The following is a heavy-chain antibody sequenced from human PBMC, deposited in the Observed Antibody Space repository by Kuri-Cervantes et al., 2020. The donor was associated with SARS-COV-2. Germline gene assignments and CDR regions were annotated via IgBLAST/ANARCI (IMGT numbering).Heavy chain of an antibody. CDR3: AREMGYSYGQKKNYYYYYGMDV. V-gene: IGHV3-21*04. CDR2: ISSSSRDI. CDR1: GIIFSNYS. Sequence: CWAACGIIFSNYSMNGVRQAPGRGLEWVSSISSSSRDIYDADSVRGRFTISRDNAKNSLYLQMNSLRAADTAVYYCAREMGYSYGQKKNYYYYYGMDVWGQGTTVTVSS. D-gene: IGHD5-18*01. J-gene: IGHJ6*02.